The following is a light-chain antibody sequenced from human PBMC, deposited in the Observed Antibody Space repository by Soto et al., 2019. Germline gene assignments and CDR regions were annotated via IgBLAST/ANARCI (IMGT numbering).Light chain of an antibody. J-gene: IGKJ2*01. CDR2: AAS. Sequence: DIPMTQSPSSLSASVGDRVTITCRASQTISGYLTWYQHRPGKAPKLLISAASTLQPGVPSRFSGSGSGTDFALTISNLQPEDVATYYCQPTYSAPYTFGQGTKLEI. CDR3: QPTYSAPYT. V-gene: IGKV1-39*01. CDR1: QTISGY.